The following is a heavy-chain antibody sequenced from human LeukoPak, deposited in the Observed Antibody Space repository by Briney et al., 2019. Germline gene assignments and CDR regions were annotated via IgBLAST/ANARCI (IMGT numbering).Heavy chain of an antibody. CDR3: AKDIYYDSSGYRGYFDY. J-gene: IGHJ4*02. D-gene: IGHD3-22*01. Sequence: PGTSLRLSCAPSGFTFSGYAMHWVRQAPGKLLEWVAVMSYDGSNKYYVDSVKGRFTVSRDNSKNTLYLQMNSLRAEATAVYYCAKDIYYDSSGYRGYFDYWGQGTLVTVSS. CDR2: MSYDGSNK. CDR1: GFTFSGYA. V-gene: IGHV3-30*18.